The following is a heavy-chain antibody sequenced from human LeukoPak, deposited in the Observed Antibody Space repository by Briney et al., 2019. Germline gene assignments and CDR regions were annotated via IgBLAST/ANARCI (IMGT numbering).Heavy chain of an antibody. D-gene: IGHD6-19*01. CDR3: AGASGPFDY. V-gene: IGHV3-33*01. J-gene: IGHJ4*02. CDR1: GFIFSTYG. Sequence: PGRSLRLSCAASGFIFSTYGIHWVRQAPGKGLEWVAVIWHDGSNKYYADSVKGRFTISRDNSKNTLYLQMNSLRAEDTAVYYCAGASGPFDYWGQGTLVTVSS. CDR2: IWHDGSNK.